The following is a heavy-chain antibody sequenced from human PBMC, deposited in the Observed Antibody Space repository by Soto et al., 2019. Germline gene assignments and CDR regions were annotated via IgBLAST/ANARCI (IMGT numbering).Heavy chain of an antibody. V-gene: IGHV4-31*03. D-gene: IGHD6-6*01. CDR3: ASLSPRHEFDY. CDR2: IYYSGST. J-gene: IGHJ4*02. CDR1: GGSISSGGYY. Sequence: QVQLQESGPGLVKPSQTLSLTCTVSGGSISSGGYYWSWTRQHPGKGLEWIGYIYYSGSTYYNPSLKSRVTIAVDTSKNPFSLKRSSVTAADTAVYYCASLSPRHEFDYWGQASLVTVSS.